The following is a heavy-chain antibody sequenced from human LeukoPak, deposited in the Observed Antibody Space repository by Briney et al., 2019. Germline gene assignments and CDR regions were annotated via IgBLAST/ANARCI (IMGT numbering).Heavy chain of an antibody. V-gene: IGHV3-23*01. CDR2: ISNNGGYT. J-gene: IGHJ4*02. CDR3: AKQSGYCSDGSCYFPY. D-gene: IGHD2-15*01. Sequence: GGSLRLSCAASGFTFSSSAMSWVRQAPGKGLEWVSAISNNGGYTYYADSVQGRFTISRDNSKSTLCLQMNSLRAEDTAVYYCAKQSGYCSDGSCYFPYWGQGTLVTVSS. CDR1: GFTFSSSA.